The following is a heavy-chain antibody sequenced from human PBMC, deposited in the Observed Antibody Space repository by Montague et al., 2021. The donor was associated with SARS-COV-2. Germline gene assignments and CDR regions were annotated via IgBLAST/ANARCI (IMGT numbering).Heavy chain of an antibody. D-gene: IGHD1-26*01. J-gene: IGHJ6*03. Sequence: SETLSLTCAVFDWSFSNFYWSWIRQPPGKGLEWTGEINHSGTTYYNPSPKSRVTISVGTSRNQFSLKLNSVTAADAAVYYCASGDDNGSGYLDVWGKGTTVTVSS. V-gene: IGHV4-34*01. CDR1: DWSFSNFY. CDR3: ASGDDNGSGYLDV. CDR2: INHSGTT.